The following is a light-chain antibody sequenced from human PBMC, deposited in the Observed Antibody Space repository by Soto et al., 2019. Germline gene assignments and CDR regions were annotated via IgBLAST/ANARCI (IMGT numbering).Light chain of an antibody. J-gene: IGKJ4*01. CDR1: QDINSY. CDR2: AAS. V-gene: IGKV1D-16*01. CDR3: QQYNIYPLT. Sequence: DVPMTQSPSSLSASVGDRVTITCRASQDINSYLAWYQQKPGNAPKSLIYAASSLQTGVPSRFSGSESGTDFTLTISNQQPEDSATYYCQQYNIYPLTFGGGTKVEIK.